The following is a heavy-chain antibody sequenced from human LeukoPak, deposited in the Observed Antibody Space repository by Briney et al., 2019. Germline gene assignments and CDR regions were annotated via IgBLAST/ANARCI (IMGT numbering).Heavy chain of an antibody. CDR3: ARDQSVRLLQTSSTYFKHVFAI. D-gene: IGHD6-13*01. J-gene: IGHJ3*02. V-gene: IGHV1-18*01. Sequence: GASVKVSCKASGYTFTNYIISWVRQAPGLGLEWMGWISAYNGNTNYAQKVQGRVTMTTDTSTSTAYMELRSLRFDDTAVYYCARDQSVRLLQTSSTYFKHVFAIWGQGSMVTVSS. CDR2: ISAYNGNT. CDR1: GYTFTNYI.